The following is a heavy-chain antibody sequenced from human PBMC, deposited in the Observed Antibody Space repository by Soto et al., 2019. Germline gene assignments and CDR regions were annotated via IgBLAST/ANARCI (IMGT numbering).Heavy chain of an antibody. V-gene: IGHV4-34*01. D-gene: IGHD1-26*01. CDR1: GGSFSGYY. J-gene: IGHJ6*03. CDR2: INHSGST. CDR3: AGVVGGNYYYYYMDV. Sequence: PSETLSLTCAVYGGSFSGYYWSWIRQPPGKGLEWIGEINHSGSTNYNSSLKSRVTISVDTSKNQFSLKLSSVTAADTAVYYCAGVVGGNYYYYYMDVWGKGTTVTVSS.